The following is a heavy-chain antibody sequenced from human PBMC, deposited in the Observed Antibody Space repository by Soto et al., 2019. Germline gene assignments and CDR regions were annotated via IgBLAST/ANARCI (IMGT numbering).Heavy chain of an antibody. Sequence: EVQLVESGGGLVQPGRSLRLSCAASGFTFDDYAMHWVRQVPGKGLEWVSGINWNSGSIGYGDSVKGRFAISRDNAKNSLQLQMKSLSAEDTAFYYCVKDESINWYSGHFRHWGQGTLVTVSS. D-gene: IGHD6-13*01. CDR2: INWNSGSI. V-gene: IGHV3-9*01. CDR3: VKDESINWYSGHFRH. CDR1: GFTFDDYA. J-gene: IGHJ1*01.